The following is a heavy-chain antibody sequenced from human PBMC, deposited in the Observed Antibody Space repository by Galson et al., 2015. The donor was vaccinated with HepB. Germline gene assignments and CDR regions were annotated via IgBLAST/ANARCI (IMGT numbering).Heavy chain of an antibody. J-gene: IGHJ3*02. CDR1: GFTFSSYS. CDR2: ISSSSSYI. V-gene: IGHV3-21*01. Sequence: SLRLSCAASGFTFSSYSMNWVRQAPGKGLEWVSSISSSSSYIYYADSVKGRFTISRDNAKNSLYLQMNSLRAEDTAVYYCARGDRDYYDSSGYYFTAFDIWGQGTMVTVSS. D-gene: IGHD3-22*01. CDR3: ARGDRDYYDSSGYYFTAFDI.